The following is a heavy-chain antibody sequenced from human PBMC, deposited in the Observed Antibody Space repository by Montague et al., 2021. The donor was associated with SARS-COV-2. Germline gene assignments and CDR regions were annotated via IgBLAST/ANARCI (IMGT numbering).Heavy chain of an antibody. CDR2: IYYSGST. V-gene: IGHV4-39*07. D-gene: IGHD2-2*02. CDR1: GGSISSSSYY. Sequence: SETLSLTCTVSGGSISSSSYYWGWIRQPPGKGLEWIGSIYYSGSTYYNPSHKSRVTISVDTSKNQFSLKLNSVTAADTAVYYCARDPSIQLLLYPVGDYYYGMDVWGQGTTVTVSS. J-gene: IGHJ6*02. CDR3: ARDPSIQLLLYPVGDYYYGMDV.